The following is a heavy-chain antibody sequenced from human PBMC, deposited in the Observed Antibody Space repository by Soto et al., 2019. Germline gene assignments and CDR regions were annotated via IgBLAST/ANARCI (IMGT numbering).Heavy chain of an antibody. CDR2: IDQTGAYT. V-gene: IGHV3-23*05. Sequence: GALRLSCAASGFIFSGHTMSWVRQAPGTGLEWVSSIDQTGAYTNYAESVKGRFTISRDNSRNTLDLQMNSLRAADTALYYCVSWIFAHLDHWGQGTPVTVSS. CDR3: VSWIFAHLDH. CDR1: GFIFSGHT. D-gene: IGHD3-3*01. J-gene: IGHJ4*02.